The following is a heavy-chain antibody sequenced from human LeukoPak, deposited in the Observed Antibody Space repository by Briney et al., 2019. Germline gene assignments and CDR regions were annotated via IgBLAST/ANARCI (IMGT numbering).Heavy chain of an antibody. Sequence: ASVKVSCKASGYTFTSYGISWVRQAPGQGLEWMGWISAYNGNTNYAQKLQGRVTMTTDTSTSTAYMELRSLRSDDTAVYYCAREEGSGYYYMVWFDYWGQGTLVTVSS. CDR1: GYTFTSYG. D-gene: IGHD3-22*01. CDR2: ISAYNGNT. CDR3: AREEGSGYYYMVWFDY. V-gene: IGHV1-18*01. J-gene: IGHJ4*02.